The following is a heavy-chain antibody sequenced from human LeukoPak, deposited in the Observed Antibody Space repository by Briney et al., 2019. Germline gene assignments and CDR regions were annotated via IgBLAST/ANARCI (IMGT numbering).Heavy chain of an antibody. J-gene: IGHJ3*02. V-gene: IGHV3-9*03. Sequence: PGGSLRLSCAASGFTFDDYAMHWVRQAPGKGLEGVSGISWNSGSIGYADSVKGRFTISRDNAKNSLYLQMNSLRAEDMALYYCAKGGRSGSYLDAFDIWGQGTMVTVSS. D-gene: IGHD1-26*01. CDR2: ISWNSGSI. CDR1: GFTFDDYA. CDR3: AKGGRSGSYLDAFDI.